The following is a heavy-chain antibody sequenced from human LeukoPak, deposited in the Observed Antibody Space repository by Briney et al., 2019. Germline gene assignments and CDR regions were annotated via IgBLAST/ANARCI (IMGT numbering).Heavy chain of an antibody. D-gene: IGHD2-2*01. CDR3: ARAPLHLAMYHYFDY. CDR2: ISTSSSYI. V-gene: IGHV3-21*01. J-gene: IGHJ4*02. Sequence: GGSLRLSCAASGFTFSTYSMNWVRQAPGKGLEWVSYISTSSSYIHYADSVNGRFTISRDNAKKSLFLQMNSLRAEDTAVYYCARAPLHLAMYHYFDYWGRGTLVTVSS. CDR1: GFTFSTYS.